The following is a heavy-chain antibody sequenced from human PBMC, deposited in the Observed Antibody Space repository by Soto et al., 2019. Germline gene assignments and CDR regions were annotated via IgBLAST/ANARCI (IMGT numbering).Heavy chain of an antibody. J-gene: IGHJ4*02. V-gene: IGHV3-23*01. CDR2: ISARGGST. CDR1: GFTFSVSA. CDR3: AKTPRFCSGGACYGGHFDS. D-gene: IGHD2-15*01. Sequence: EVQLLESGGGLVQPGGALRLSCAASGFTFSVSAMTWVRQAPGKGLEWVSVISARGGSTYYADSVKGRFTISRDNSESTVYLQMNGLGVEDTAVYYCAKTPRFCSGGACYGGHFDSWGQGTLVTVSS.